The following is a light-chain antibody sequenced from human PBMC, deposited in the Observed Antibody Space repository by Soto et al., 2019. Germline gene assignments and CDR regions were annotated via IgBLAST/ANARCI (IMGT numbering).Light chain of an antibody. CDR2: GAS. J-gene: IGKJ4*01. CDR1: QSVSSN. Sequence: EIVMTQSPATLSVSPGERATLSCRASQSVSSNLAWYQQKPGQAPRLLIYGASTRATGIPARFSGSGSGTEFTPTISSLQSEDFAVYYCQQYSNWPLTFGGGTKVDIK. CDR3: QQYSNWPLT. V-gene: IGKV3-15*01.